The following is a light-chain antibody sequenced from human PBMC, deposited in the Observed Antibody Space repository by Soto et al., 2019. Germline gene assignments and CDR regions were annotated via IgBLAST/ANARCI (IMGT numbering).Light chain of an antibody. CDR3: QSFGSSLSGYV. V-gene: IGLV1-40*02. CDR2: GNS. J-gene: IGLJ1*01. Sequence: QSVVTQPPSVSGAPGQRVTISCTGSSSNIGAGYDVHWYQQVPGTAPKLLIYGNSNRPSGVPDRFSGSKSGTSASLAITGLQAEDEADYYCQSFGSSLSGYVFGTGTKVTVL. CDR1: SSNIGAGYD.